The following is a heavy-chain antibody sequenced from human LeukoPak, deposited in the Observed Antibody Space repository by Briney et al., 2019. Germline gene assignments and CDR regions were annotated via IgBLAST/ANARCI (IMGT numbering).Heavy chain of an antibody. Sequence: GGSLRLSCAASGFTFSSYWMSWVRQAPGKGLEWVANIKQDGSEKYYVDSVKGRFTISRDNAKNSLYLQMNSLRAEDTAVYYCARDATDCSGGSCYLYYFDYWGQGTLVTVSS. CDR1: GFTFSSYW. V-gene: IGHV3-7*01. D-gene: IGHD2-15*01. J-gene: IGHJ4*02. CDR3: ARDATDCSGGSCYLYYFDY. CDR2: IKQDGSEK.